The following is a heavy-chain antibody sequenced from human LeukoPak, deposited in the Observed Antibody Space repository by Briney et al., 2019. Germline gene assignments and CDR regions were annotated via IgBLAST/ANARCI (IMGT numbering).Heavy chain of an antibody. D-gene: IGHD3-10*01. CDR3: ARQSLGPSRSGTSNIWFDP. J-gene: IGHJ5*02. CDR1: GGSISSYY. Sequence: SETLSLTCTVSGGSISSYYWGWIRQPPGKGLEWIGYIYYSGSTNYNPSLKSRVTISVDTPKNQFSLKLSSVTAADTAVYYCARQSLGPSRSGTSNIWFDPWGQGTLVTVSS. CDR2: IYYSGST. V-gene: IGHV4-59*08.